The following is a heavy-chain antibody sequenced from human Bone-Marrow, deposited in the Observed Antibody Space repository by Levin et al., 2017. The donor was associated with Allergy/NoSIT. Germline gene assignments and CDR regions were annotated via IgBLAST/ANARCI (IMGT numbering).Heavy chain of an antibody. CDR3: ARGYHGSENSYQDY. D-gene: IGHD3-10*01. V-gene: IGHV1-2*06. CDR2: INPNTGSA. CDR1: GSTFTGHF. J-gene: IGHJ4*02. Sequence: GESLKISCKASGSTFTGHFIHWVRQAPGQGLEWMGRINPNTGSAKFAQAFRGRVTMTRDTSIVTVYLEVTRLTSADTAVYYCARGYHGSENSYQDYWGQGTLVTVSS.